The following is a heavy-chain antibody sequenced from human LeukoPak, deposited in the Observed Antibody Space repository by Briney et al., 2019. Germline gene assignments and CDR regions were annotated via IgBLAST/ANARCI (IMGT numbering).Heavy chain of an antibody. V-gene: IGHV3-74*01. J-gene: IGHJ4*02. Sequence: GGSLRLSCAASGFTFSSYWMHWVRQAPGKGLVWVSRINSDGSSTSYADSVKGRFTISRDNAKNTLYLQMNSLRAEDTAVYYCASQQLGIDYFDYWGQGTLVTVPS. CDR2: INSDGSST. CDR1: GFTFSSYW. CDR3: ASQQLGIDYFDY. D-gene: IGHD7-27*01.